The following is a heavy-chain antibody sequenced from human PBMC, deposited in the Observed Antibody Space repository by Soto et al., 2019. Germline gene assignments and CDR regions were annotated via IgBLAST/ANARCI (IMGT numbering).Heavy chain of an antibody. CDR3: AKAWITGTTTNYYYYGMDV. J-gene: IGHJ6*02. D-gene: IGHD1-7*01. Sequence: EVQLLESGGGLVQPGGSLRLSCAASGFTFSSYAMSWVRQAPGKGLEWVSANSGSGGSTDYADSVKGRFTISRDNSKNTLYLQMNSLRAEDTAVYYCAKAWITGTTTNYYYYGMDVWGQGTTVTVSS. CDR2: NSGSGGST. CDR1: GFTFSSYA. V-gene: IGHV3-23*01.